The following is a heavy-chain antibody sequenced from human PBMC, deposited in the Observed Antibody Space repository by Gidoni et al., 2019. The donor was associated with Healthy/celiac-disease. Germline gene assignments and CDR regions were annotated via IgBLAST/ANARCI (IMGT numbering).Heavy chain of an antibody. V-gene: IGHV3-23*01. J-gene: IGHJ4*02. CDR1: GFTFSSYA. Sequence: EVQLLESGGGLVQPGGSLRRSCAASGFTFSSYAMSWVRQAPGKGLECVSAISGSGGSTYYADSVKGRFTISRDNSKNTLYLQMNSLRAEDTAVYYCAKVQRVQYVFDYWGQGTLVTVSS. CDR3: AKVQRVQYVFDY. D-gene: IGHD4-4*01. CDR2: ISGSGGST.